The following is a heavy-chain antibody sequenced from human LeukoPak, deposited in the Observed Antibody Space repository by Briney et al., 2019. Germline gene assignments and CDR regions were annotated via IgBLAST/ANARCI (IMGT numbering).Heavy chain of an antibody. CDR1: GFTVSSNY. CDR2: TVNGGST. CDR3: VRDQNF. Sequence: GGSLKLSCAASGFTVSSNYMSWVRQAPGKGLEWVSVTVNGGSTYYSDSVKGRFTVSGDNSKNTLYLQMNSLRAEDTAVYYCVRDQNFWGQGTLFTVSS. J-gene: IGHJ4*02. V-gene: IGHV3-53*01.